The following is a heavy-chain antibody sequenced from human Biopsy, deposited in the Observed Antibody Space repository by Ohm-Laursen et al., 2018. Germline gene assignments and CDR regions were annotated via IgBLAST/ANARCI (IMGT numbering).Heavy chain of an antibody. CDR3: TTYQY. CDR2: IKSKTDGGTI. D-gene: IGHD3-16*02. J-gene: IGHJ4*02. V-gene: IGHV3-15*01. Sequence: GSLRLSCAASGLTFTTALISWVRQAPGKGLEWVGRIKSKTDGGTIDYAASVKGRIIISRDDSKKTVYLQMNNLKTEDTGVYYCTTYQYWGQGTLVTVSS. CDR1: GLTFTTAL.